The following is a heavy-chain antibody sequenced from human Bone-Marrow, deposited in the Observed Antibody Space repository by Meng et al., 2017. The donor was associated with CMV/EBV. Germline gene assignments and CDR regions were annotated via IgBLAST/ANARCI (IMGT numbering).Heavy chain of an antibody. V-gene: IGHV3-23*01. Sequence: GESLKISCAASGFTFSSYAMSWVRQAPGKGLEWVSAISGSGGSTYYADSVKGRFTISRDNSKNTLYLQMNSLRAEDTAVYYCARGKSITMIVPRGPYYFDYWGQGTLVTVSS. CDR2: ISGSGGST. D-gene: IGHD3-22*01. J-gene: IGHJ4*02. CDR3: ARGKSITMIVPRGPYYFDY. CDR1: GFTFSSYA.